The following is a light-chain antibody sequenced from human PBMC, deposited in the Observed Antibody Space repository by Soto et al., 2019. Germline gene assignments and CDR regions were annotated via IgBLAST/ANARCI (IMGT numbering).Light chain of an antibody. CDR3: QQRSNWPI. Sequence: EIVLTQAPAALSLSPGEIATLSCRASQSVSSYLAWYQQKPGQAPRLLIYDASNRATGIPARFSGSGSGTDFTLTISSLEPEDFAVYYCQQRSNWPIFGQGTKLEIK. CDR2: DAS. CDR1: QSVSSY. V-gene: IGKV3-11*01. J-gene: IGKJ2*01.